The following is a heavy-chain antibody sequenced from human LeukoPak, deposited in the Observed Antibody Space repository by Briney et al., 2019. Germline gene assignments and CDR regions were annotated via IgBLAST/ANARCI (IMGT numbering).Heavy chain of an antibody. V-gene: IGHV4-4*07. CDR1: GGSISSYY. D-gene: IGHD3-22*01. Sequence: SETLSLTCTVSGGSISSYYWSWIRQPAGKGLEWIGRTYTSGSTNYNPSLKSRVTMSVDTSKNQFSLKLSSVTAADTAVYYCARDLRDYDSSGYYTLDIWGQGTMVTVSS. CDR3: ARDLRDYDSSGYYTLDI. CDR2: TYTSGST. J-gene: IGHJ3*02.